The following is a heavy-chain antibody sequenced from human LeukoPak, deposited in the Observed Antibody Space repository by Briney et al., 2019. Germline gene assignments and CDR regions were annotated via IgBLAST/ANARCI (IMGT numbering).Heavy chain of an antibody. J-gene: IGHJ4*02. CDR2: MYYSVST. CDR1: GVAISGDY. D-gene: IGHD3-22*01. V-gene: IGHV4-59*01. Sequence: SGTLSLTCAVSGVAISGDYCSWIRGPPGHGLGWIGSMYYSVSTNDNTTLKSRATISVDTSQNQYSMKLTAVTAADTAVYYCARGHSNYYYDSGGYYYYFDNWGQGTLVTVSS. CDR3: ARGHSNYYYDSGGYYYYFDN.